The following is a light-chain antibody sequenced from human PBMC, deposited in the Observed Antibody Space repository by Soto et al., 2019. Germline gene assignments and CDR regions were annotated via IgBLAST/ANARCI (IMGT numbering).Light chain of an antibody. CDR3: RQYRSWPPYT. CDR2: GAS. V-gene: IGKV3D-15*01. Sequence: EIVMTQSPATLSLSPGERATLSCRASQSISSNLAWYQQNPGQAPRLLIYGASTRATDIPARFSGGGCGLEFTLPIISLQSADFAIYYCRQYRSWPPYTFGQGTKLEIK. CDR1: QSISSN. J-gene: IGKJ2*01.